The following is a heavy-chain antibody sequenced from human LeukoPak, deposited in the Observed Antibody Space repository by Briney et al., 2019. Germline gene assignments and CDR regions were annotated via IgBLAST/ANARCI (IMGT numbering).Heavy chain of an antibody. D-gene: IGHD1-1*01. CDR2: LYRDGTQK. Sequence: GGSLRLSCAASGFTLSNFWMNWVRQAPGKGLEWVAILYRDGTQKHYVDSVKGRFTISRDNANNSLYLQMNSLRAEDTAVYYCARDGHLSGWKYYFDYWGQGTLVTVPS. CDR1: GFTLSNFW. CDR3: ARDGHLSGWKYYFDY. V-gene: IGHV3-7*01. J-gene: IGHJ4*02.